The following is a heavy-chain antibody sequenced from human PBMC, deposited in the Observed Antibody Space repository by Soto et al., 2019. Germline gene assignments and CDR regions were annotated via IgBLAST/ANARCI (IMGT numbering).Heavy chain of an antibody. CDR3: ARVRITMIRGVPGAHWFDP. CDR2: ISGTGNTI. V-gene: IGHV3-11*01. Sequence: PGGSLRLSCAASGFAFSDYYMSWIRQAPGKGLEWISYISGTGNTIYYADSVEGRFTISRDNAKNSLYLQMSSLRAEDMAVYYCARVRITMIRGVPGAHWFDPWGQGTLVTVSS. CDR1: GFAFSDYY. J-gene: IGHJ5*02. D-gene: IGHD3-10*01.